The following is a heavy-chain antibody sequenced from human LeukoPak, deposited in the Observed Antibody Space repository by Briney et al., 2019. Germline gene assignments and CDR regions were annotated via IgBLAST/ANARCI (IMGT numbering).Heavy chain of an antibody. D-gene: IGHD3-9*01. Sequence: PSQTLSLTCTVSGGSISSGSYYWSWIRQPAGKGLDWIGRIYTSGSTYYNPSLKSRVTISVDTSKNQFSLKLSSVTAADTAVYYCARDDYDILTGYWGGNWFDPWGQGTLVTVSS. J-gene: IGHJ5*02. V-gene: IGHV4-61*02. CDR2: IYTSGST. CDR1: GGSISSGSYY. CDR3: ARDDYDILTGYWGGNWFDP.